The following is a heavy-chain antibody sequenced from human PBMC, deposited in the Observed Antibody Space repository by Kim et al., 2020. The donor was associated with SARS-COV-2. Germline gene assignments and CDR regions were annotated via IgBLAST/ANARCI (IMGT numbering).Heavy chain of an antibody. J-gene: IGHJ6*02. D-gene: IGHD3-9*01. Sequence: ASVKVSCKASGYTFTRYGMNWVRQAPGQGLEWMGWNNTNTGNPTYAQGFTGRFVFSLDTSVSTAYLQISSLKAEDTAVYYCARLGGPILRYFDWLLLNTESPYYYYGMDVWGQGTTVTVSS. CDR1: GYTFTRYG. CDR2: NNTNTGNP. V-gene: IGHV7-4-1*02. CDR3: ARLGGPILRYFDWLLLNTESPYYYYGMDV.